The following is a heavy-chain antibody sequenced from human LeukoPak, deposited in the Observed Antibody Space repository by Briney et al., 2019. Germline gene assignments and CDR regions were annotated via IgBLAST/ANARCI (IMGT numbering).Heavy chain of an antibody. Sequence: SETLSLTCAVSGGSISSYYWSWIRQPPGKGLEWIGYIYYSGSTNYNPSLKSRVTISLDTSKNQFSLKLISVTAADTAVYYCARDKGVWIQPSLGGYYGMDVWGQGTTVTVS. CDR1: GGSISSYY. J-gene: IGHJ6*02. V-gene: IGHV4-59*01. D-gene: IGHD5-18*01. CDR3: ARDKGVWIQPSLGGYYGMDV. CDR2: IYYSGST.